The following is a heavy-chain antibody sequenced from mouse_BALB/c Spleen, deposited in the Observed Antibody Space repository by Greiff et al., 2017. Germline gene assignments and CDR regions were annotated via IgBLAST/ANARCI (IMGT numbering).Heavy chain of an antibody. CDR2: ISSGGST. CDR1: GFTFSSYA. J-gene: IGHJ2*01. D-gene: IGHD1-2*01. Sequence: EVKLMESGGGLVKPGGSLKLSCAASGFTFSSYAMSWVRQTPEKRLEWVASISSGGSTYYPDSVKGRFTISRDNARNILYLQMSSLRSEDTAMYYCARGRAATYYFDYWGQGTTLTVSS. CDR3: ARGRAATYYFDY. V-gene: IGHV5-6-5*01.